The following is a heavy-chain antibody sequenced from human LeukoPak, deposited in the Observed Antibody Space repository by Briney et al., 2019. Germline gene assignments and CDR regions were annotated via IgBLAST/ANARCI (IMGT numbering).Heavy chain of an antibody. CDR3: ARDGRLEGCGGDCYPDY. D-gene: IGHD2-21*01. V-gene: IGHV4-61*02. CDR2: IYTSGST. J-gene: IGHJ4*02. Sequence: SETLSLTCTVSGGSISSGSHYWSWIRQPAGKGLEWIGRIYTSGSTNYNPSLESRVTISVDTSRNQFSLKLSSVTAADTAAYYCARDGRLEGCGGDCYPDYWGQGTLVTVSS. CDR1: GGSISSGSHY.